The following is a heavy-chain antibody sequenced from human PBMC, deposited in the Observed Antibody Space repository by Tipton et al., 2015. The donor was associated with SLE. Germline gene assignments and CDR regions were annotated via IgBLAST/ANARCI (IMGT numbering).Heavy chain of an antibody. CDR2: IYTSGST. D-gene: IGHD3-3*01. J-gene: IGHJ6*03. V-gene: IGHV4-4*08. Sequence: TLSLTCIVSGASINDYYWSWIRQPPGKGLEWIGRIYTSGSTNYNPSLKSRVTISVDTSKNQFSLNLNSVTAADTAVYYCARASMYYDFWSGYYPSDYSYYYMDVWGKGTTVTVSS. CDR1: GASINDYY. CDR3: ARASMYYDFWSGYYPSDYSYYYMDV.